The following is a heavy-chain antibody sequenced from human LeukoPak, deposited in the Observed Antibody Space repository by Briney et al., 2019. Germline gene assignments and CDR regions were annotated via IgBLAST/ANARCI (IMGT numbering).Heavy chain of an antibody. D-gene: IGHD3-22*01. V-gene: IGHV4-61*02. CDR3: AGGYSSGWTAGLDF. CDR2: IYMSGST. Sequence: SQTLSLTCTVSGGSVSSASYYWSWVRQPAGKGLEWIGLIYMSGSTNYNPSLKSRVTISVDTSKNQFSLQLSSLTAADTAIYYCAGGYSSGWTAGLDFWGQGTLVTVSS. CDR1: GGSVSSASYY. J-gene: IGHJ4*02.